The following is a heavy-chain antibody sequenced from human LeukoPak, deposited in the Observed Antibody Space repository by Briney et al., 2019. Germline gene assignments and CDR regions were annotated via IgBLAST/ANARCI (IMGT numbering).Heavy chain of an antibody. CDR2: IKSKTDGGTT. CDR1: GFTFSNIW. CDR3: TTDPRWELQLDY. V-gene: IGHV3-15*01. D-gene: IGHD4-23*01. Sequence: GGSLRLSCAASGFTFSNIWMSWVSQAQGKGLEWVGRIKSKTDGGTTDYAAPVKDRFTISRDDSKNTLYLQMNSLKTEDTALYYCTTDPRWELQLDYWGQGTLVTVSS. J-gene: IGHJ4*02.